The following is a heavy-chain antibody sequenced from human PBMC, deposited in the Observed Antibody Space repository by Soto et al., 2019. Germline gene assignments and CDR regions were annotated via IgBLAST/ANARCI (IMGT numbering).Heavy chain of an antibody. V-gene: IGHV3-23*01. D-gene: IGHD3-10*01. CDR1: GFTFSKFA. CDR2: ISNSFSDGNT. CDR3: AKVFSPEGGNYFEY. J-gene: IGHJ4*02. Sequence: PGGSLRLSCVAPGFTFSKFAMNWVREAPVKGLEWVSAISNSFSDGNTHYADSVKGRFTISRDNDKSTVFLEMNSLRAEDTAVYYCAKVFSPEGGNYFEYWGQGTLVTVSS.